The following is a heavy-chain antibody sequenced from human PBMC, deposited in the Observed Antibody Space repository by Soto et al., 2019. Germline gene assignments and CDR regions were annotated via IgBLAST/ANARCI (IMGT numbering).Heavy chain of an antibody. CDR1: GFTFSSSW. CDR3: ARAGYYRFDY. D-gene: IGHD1-26*01. Sequence: EVQLVESGGDLVQPGGSLRLSCAASGFTFSSSWVHWVRQAPGEGLMWVSRINGDGSTINYADSVKGRFTTSRDNARNTLYLPMNSLRDEDTAVYYCARAGYYRFDYWGQGTLVTVSS. J-gene: IGHJ4*02. CDR2: INGDGSTI. V-gene: IGHV3-74*01.